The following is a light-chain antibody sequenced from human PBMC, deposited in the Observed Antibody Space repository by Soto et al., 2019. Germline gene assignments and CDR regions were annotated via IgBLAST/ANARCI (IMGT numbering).Light chain of an antibody. Sequence: DIQMTQSPSSLSASVGDRVTITCRASQGISNYLAWYQQKPGKVPKLLIYAASTSQSGVPSRFSGSGSGTDFTLTISSLQHEDVATSYCQKYNSALLTRGGGTKVEIK. CDR1: QGISNY. V-gene: IGKV1-27*01. J-gene: IGKJ4*01. CDR2: AAS. CDR3: QKYNSALLT.